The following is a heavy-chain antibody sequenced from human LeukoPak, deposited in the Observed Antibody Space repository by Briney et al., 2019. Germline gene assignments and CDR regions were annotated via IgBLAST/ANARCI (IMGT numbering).Heavy chain of an antibody. Sequence: GGSLRLSCAASGFTFSSFAMTWVRQAPGKGLEGVSSITGSHGPTYHTDSVKGRLTISSDNSQNTLYRHMNRLRAEDTAVYYCTKDPNGDYVGAFDPWGQGTLVTVSS. J-gene: IGHJ5*02. V-gene: IGHV3-23*01. CDR1: GFTFSSFA. D-gene: IGHD4-17*01. CDR2: ITGSHGPT. CDR3: TKDPNGDYVGAFDP.